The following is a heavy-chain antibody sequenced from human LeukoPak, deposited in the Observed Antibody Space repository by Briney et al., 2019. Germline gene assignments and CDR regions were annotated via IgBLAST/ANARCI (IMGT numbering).Heavy chain of an antibody. CDR1: GFSVTTDSYC. D-gene: IGHD3-10*01. J-gene: IGHJ4*02. V-gene: IGHV4-61*01. Sequence: SETLSPTCTVSGFSVTTDSYCWGWIRQPPGKRLEWIGYDYCGGNTNYDPSLKRRVTISVDTSKNQFSLTLTSVTAADTAVYFCARDHFGSLDSWGQGILVTVSS. CDR3: ARDHFGSLDS. CDR2: DYCGGNT.